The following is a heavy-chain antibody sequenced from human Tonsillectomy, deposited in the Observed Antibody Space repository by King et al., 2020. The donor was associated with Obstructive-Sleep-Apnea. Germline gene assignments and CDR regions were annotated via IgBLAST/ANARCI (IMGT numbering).Heavy chain of an antibody. CDR2: ISSSSSTI. CDR1: GFTFSSYS. CDR3: ARDYGSGSYGTIYYYYGMDV. D-gene: IGHD3-10*01. Sequence: VQLVESGGGLVQPGGSLRLSCAASGFTFSSYSMNWVRQAPGKGLEWVSYISSSSSTIYYADSVKGRFTISRDNAKNSLYLQMNSLRAEDTAVYYCARDYGSGSYGTIYYYYGMDVWGQGTTVTVSS. V-gene: IGHV3-48*04. J-gene: IGHJ6*02.